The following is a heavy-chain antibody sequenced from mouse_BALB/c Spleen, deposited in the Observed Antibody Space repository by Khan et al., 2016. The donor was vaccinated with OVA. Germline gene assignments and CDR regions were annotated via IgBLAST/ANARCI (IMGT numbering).Heavy chain of an antibody. J-gene: IGHJ2*01. CDR3: ARDYYGNYYFDY. V-gene: IGHV3-6*02. D-gene: IGHD2-1*01. CDR1: GYSITSGYY. Sequence: EVQLQESGPGLVKPSQSLSLTCSVTGYSITSGYYWSWIRQFPGNKLEWMGYISYDGSNNYNPSLKNRISITRDTSKNQFFLKLNSVTTEDTATYYCARDYYGNYYFDYWGQGTTLTVSS. CDR2: ISYDGSN.